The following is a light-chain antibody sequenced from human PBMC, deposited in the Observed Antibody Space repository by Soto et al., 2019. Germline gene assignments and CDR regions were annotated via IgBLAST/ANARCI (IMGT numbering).Light chain of an antibody. V-gene: IGKV4-1*01. CDR3: QQYYITPPP. Sequence: DIVMTQSPDSLAVSLGERATINCRSSQSVFYNFNSKNYLAWYQQKPGQPPKLLIHWASTRESGVPDRFSGSGSGTDFTLTISGLQADDVAYYYCQQYYITPPPFGGGTKVEIK. CDR2: WAS. CDR1: QSVFYNFNSKNY. J-gene: IGKJ4*01.